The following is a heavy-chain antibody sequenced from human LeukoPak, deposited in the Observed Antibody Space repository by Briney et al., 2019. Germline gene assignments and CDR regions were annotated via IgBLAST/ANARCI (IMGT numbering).Heavy chain of an antibody. CDR1: GFSFSSYG. J-gene: IGHJ3*02. V-gene: IGHV3-30*18. CDR3: AKAGESGYSYGPGHDAFDI. CDR2: ISYDGSNK. D-gene: IGHD5-18*01. Sequence: GGSLRLSCAGSGFSFSSYGMHWVRQAPGKGLEWVAVISYDGSNKYYADSVKGRFTISRDNSKNTLYLQMNSLRAEDTAVYYCAKAGESGYSYGPGHDAFDIWGQGTMVTVSS.